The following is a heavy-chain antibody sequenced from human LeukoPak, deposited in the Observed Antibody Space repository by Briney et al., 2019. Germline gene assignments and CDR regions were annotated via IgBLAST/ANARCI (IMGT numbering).Heavy chain of an antibody. D-gene: IGHD3-22*01. CDR3: ATLSLYDSSLELFDY. Sequence: ASVKVSCKVSGYTLTELSMHWVRQAPGKGLEWMGGFDPEDGETIYAQKFQGRVTMTEDTSTDTAYMELSSLRSEDAAVYYCATLSLYDSSLELFDYWGQGTLVTVSS. CDR1: GYTLTELS. J-gene: IGHJ4*02. CDR2: FDPEDGET. V-gene: IGHV1-24*01.